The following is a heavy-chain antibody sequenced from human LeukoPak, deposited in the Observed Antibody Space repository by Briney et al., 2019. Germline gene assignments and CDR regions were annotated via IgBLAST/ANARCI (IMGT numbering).Heavy chain of an antibody. V-gene: IGHV3-74*03. J-gene: IGHJ4*02. CDR3: APIAAAGFDY. Sequence: GGSLRLSCAASGFTFSRYWMHWVRQLPGKGLVWVSHINSDGSDTTYANSVKGRFTISRDNAKNTLFLQMNSLRAEDAAVYYCAPIAAAGFDYWGQGTLVTVSS. D-gene: IGHD6-13*01. CDR1: GFTFSRYW. CDR2: INSDGSDT.